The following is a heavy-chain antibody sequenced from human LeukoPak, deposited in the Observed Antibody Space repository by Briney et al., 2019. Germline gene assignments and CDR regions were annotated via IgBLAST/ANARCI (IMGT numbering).Heavy chain of an antibody. D-gene: IGHD6-13*01. J-gene: IGHJ1*01. CDR3: ARDSSSWYSYFQH. CDR1: GYTFTGYY. Sequence: GASVKVSCKASGYTFTGYYMHWVRQAPGQGLEWMGWINPNSGGTNYAQKFQGWVTMTRDTSISTAYMELSRLRSDDTAVYYCARDSSSWYSYFQHWGQGTLVTVSS. CDR2: INPNSGGT. V-gene: IGHV1-2*04.